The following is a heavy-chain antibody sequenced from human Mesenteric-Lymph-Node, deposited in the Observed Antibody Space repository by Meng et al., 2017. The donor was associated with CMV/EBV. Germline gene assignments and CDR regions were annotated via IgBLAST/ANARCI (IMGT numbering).Heavy chain of an antibody. CDR2: INWNPRWT. CDR3: ARAYCGNVACAPAY. CDR1: GFTFDGFA. V-gene: IGHV3-9*01. D-gene: IGHD2-21*01. Sequence: GGSLRLSCAAAGFTFDGFAMHWLRQRPGKGLEWVSGINWNPRWTDYADSVKGRFTISRDNAKNSLFLQMSTLRVEDTAVYYCARAYCGNVACAPAYWGQGTLVTVSS. J-gene: IGHJ4*02.